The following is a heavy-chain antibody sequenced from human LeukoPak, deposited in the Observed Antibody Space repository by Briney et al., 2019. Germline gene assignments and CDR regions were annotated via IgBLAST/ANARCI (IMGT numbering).Heavy chain of an antibody. V-gene: IGHV1-18*01. D-gene: IGHD1-26*01. CDR1: GYTFSSYD. CDR3: ARFTRRLSREKFDY. J-gene: IGHJ4*02. CDR2: ISAYNGNT. Sequence: ASVKVSCKASGYTFSSYDINWVRQATGQGLEWMGWISAYNGNTKYAQKLQGRVTMTTDTSTSTAHMELRSLRSDDTAVYYCARFTRRLSREKFDYWGQGTLVTVSS.